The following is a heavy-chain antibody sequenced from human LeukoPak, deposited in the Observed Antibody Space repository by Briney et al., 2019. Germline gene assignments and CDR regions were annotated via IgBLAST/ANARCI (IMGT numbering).Heavy chain of an antibody. V-gene: IGHV4-59*08. J-gene: IGHJ4*02. CDR2: IYYSGST. CDR3: ARSSWYDIIDY. Sequence: PSETLSLTCTVSGGSMSSYYWSWIRQPPGKGLEWIGYIYYSGSTNYNPSLKSRVTISVDTSKNQFSLKLSSVTAADTAVYYCARSSWYDIIDYWGQGTLVTVSS. CDR1: GGSMSSYY. D-gene: IGHD6-13*01.